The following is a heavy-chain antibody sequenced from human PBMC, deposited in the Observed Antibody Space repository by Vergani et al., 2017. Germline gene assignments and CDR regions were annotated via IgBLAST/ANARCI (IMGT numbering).Heavy chain of an antibody. CDR2: IYHSGGA. J-gene: IGHJ4*02. CDR3: ARTESFILRYFHWAL. D-gene: IGHD3-9*01. V-gene: IGHV4-39*01. Sequence: QLHLQESGPRLVKPSETLSLTCTVSGGSITSSSYYWGWIRQPPGKGLEWIGNIYHSGGAYYNPSRKGRVTISVDTSKNQFSLELTSVTAADTAIYFCARTESFILRYFHWALWGQGTLVTVSS. CDR1: GGSITSSSYY.